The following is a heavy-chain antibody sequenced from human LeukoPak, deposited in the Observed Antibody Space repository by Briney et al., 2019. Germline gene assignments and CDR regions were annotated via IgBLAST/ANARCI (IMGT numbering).Heavy chain of an antibody. CDR1: GGSFSGYY. J-gene: IGHJ6*02. V-gene: IGHV4-34*01. Sequence: SSETLSLTCAVYGGSFSGYYWSWIRQPPGKGLEWIGSIYYSGSTYYNPSLKSRVTISVDTSKNQFSLKLSSVTAADTAVYYCARRVPGGSGSYFLPTDYYYYGMDVWGQGTTVTVSS. D-gene: IGHD3-10*01. CDR3: ARRVPGGSGSYFLPTDYYYYGMDV. CDR2: IYYSGST.